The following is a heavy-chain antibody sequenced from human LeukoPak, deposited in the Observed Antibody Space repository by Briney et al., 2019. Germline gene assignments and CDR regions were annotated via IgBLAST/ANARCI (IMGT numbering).Heavy chain of an antibody. Sequence: PGGSLRLSCAASGFTFSSYWMHWVRQAPGKGLVWVSRINSDGSSTSYADSVKGRFTISRDNAKNTLYLQMNSLRAEDTAVYYCASRPRNCSSTSCYLKGPGYRGQGTLVTVSS. V-gene: IGHV3-74*01. CDR1: GFTFSSYW. CDR2: INSDGSST. D-gene: IGHD2-2*01. CDR3: ASRPRNCSSTSCYLKGPGY. J-gene: IGHJ4*02.